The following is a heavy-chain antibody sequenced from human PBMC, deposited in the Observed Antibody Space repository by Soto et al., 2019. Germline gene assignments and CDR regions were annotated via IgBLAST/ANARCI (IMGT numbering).Heavy chain of an antibody. D-gene: IGHD4-4*01. J-gene: IGHJ4*02. Sequence: GGSLKISCKASGYSFTSDWVGWVRQMPGKGLEWMGIIYPGDSDTRYSPSFQGQVTITADKSISTAYLQWSSLKASDSAMYYCARLKDSSFDCWGQGTLVTVSS. CDR2: IYPGDSDT. CDR1: GYSFTSDW. CDR3: ARLKDSSFDC. V-gene: IGHV5-51*01.